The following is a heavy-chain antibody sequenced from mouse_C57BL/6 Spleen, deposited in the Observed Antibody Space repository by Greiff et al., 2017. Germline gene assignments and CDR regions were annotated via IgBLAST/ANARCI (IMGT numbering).Heavy chain of an antibody. Sequence: VPLQQPGAELVRPGASVKLSCTASGFNIKDYYMHWVQQRPEQGLEWIGRIAPEDGDTEYAPKFQGKATMTADTSSNQAYLQLSSLTSEDTAVYYCTTYGSRGYFDVWGTGTTVTVSS. CDR3: TTYGSRGYFDV. CDR1: GFNIKDYY. V-gene: IGHV14-1*01. D-gene: IGHD1-1*01. CDR2: IAPEDGDT. J-gene: IGHJ1*03.